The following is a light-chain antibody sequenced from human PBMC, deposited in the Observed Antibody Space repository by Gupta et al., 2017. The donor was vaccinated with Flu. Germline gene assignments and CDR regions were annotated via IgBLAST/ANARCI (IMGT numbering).Light chain of an antibody. J-gene: IGKJ3*01. Sequence: DIQMTQSPSSLSASVGDSVTITCRASQRISSHLNWYQQKPGKAPKLLIYAASSLQSGVPSRFSGSGSGTDFTLTIRSLQPEDFATYYCQQTDNAPITFGHGTKVDIE. CDR3: QQTDNAPIT. CDR2: AAS. V-gene: IGKV1-39*01. CDR1: QRISSH.